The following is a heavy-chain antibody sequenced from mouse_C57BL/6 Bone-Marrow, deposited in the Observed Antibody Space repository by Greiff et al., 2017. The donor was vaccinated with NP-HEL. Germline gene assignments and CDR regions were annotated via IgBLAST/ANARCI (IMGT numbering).Heavy chain of an antibody. CDR1: GYTFTDYY. Sequence: EVQLQQSGPVLVKPGASVKMSCKASGYTFTDYYMNWVKQSHGKSLEWIGVINPYNGGTSYNQKFKGKATLTVDKSSSTAYMELNSLTSEDSAVYYCARSSQATLFALYWGQGTTLTVSS. V-gene: IGHV1-19*01. J-gene: IGHJ2*01. D-gene: IGHD3-2*02. CDR3: ARSSQATLFALY. CDR2: INPYNGGT.